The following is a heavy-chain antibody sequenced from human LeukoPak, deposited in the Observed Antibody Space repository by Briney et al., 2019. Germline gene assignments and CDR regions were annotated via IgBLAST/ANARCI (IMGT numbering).Heavy chain of an antibody. J-gene: IGHJ3*02. CDR3: ARDPGYYGSGTRGAFDI. CDR1: GGSISSGSYY. CDR2: IYYSGST. V-gene: IGHV4-39*07. Sequence: SETLSLTCTVSGGSISSGSYYWGWIRQPPGKGLEWIGSIYYSGSTYYNPSLKSRVTISVDTSKNQFSLKLTSVTAADTAVYYCARDPGYYGSGTRGAFDIWGQGTMVTVSS. D-gene: IGHD3-10*01.